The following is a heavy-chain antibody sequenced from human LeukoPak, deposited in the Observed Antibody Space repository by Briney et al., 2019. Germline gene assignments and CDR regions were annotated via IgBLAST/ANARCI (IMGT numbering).Heavy chain of an antibody. CDR2: INPNSGGT. CDR3: ARDLPAVAENFDH. CDR1: GYTFTGYY. Sequence: ASVKVSCKASGYTFTGYYMHWVRQAPGQGLEWMGRINPNSGGTNYAQKFQGRVTMTRDTSISTAYMELRSLRSDDTAVYYCARDLPAVAENFDHWGQGTLVTVSS. D-gene: IGHD6-19*01. V-gene: IGHV1-2*06. J-gene: IGHJ4*02.